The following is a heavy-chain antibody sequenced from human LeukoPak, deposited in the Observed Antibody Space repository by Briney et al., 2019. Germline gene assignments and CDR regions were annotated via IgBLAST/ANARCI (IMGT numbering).Heavy chain of an antibody. V-gene: IGHV3-23*01. J-gene: IGHJ3*02. CDR3: ARSPRDSSGYYYSAFDM. Sequence: GGSLTLSCVPSGFTLSSHPMSWVRHPPEKGVEGVSTNGDCGGDTYYAVFVKGRFSLSRDHSKDTLLLEMNRLRAEDTAVYYGARSPRDSSGYYYSAFDMWGQGTMVTVSS. D-gene: IGHD3-22*01. CDR1: GFTLSSHP. CDR2: NGDCGGDT.